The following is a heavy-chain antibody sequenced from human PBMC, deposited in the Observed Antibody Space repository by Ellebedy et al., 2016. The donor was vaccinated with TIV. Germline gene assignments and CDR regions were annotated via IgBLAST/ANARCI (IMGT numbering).Heavy chain of an antibody. V-gene: IGHV4-39*07. Sequence: MPSETLSLTCTVSGDSISSSSYYWGWIRQPPGTGLEWIGNMYYSGSTYYNPSLKSRVTISIDTSKNQFSLRLRSVTAADTAVYYCAKGPTVFGVVPAYFDYWGQGTLVTVSS. D-gene: IGHD3-3*01. CDR1: GDSISSSSYY. CDR2: MYYSGST. J-gene: IGHJ4*02. CDR3: AKGPTVFGVVPAYFDY.